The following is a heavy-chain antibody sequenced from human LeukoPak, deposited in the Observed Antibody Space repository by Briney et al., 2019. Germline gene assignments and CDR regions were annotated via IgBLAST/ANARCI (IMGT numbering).Heavy chain of an antibody. D-gene: IGHD2-2*01. CDR3: ARGQGVVVPAAGYYFDY. Sequence: ASVKVSCKASGNTFTSYGISWVRQAPGQGLEWMGWISAYNGNTNYAQKLQGRVTMTTDTSTSTAYMELRSLRSDDTAVYYCARGQGVVVPAAGYYFDYWGQGTLVTVSS. J-gene: IGHJ4*02. CDR1: GNTFTSYG. V-gene: IGHV1-18*01. CDR2: ISAYNGNT.